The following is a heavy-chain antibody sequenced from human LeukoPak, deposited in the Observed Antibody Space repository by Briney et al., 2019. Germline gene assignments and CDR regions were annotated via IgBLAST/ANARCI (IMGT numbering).Heavy chain of an antibody. CDR3: AKGADYDFWSGFDY. D-gene: IGHD3-3*01. J-gene: IGHJ4*02. CDR1: GFTFSSYA. V-gene: IGHV3-23*01. Sequence: GASLRLSCAASGFTFSSYAMSWVRQAPGKGLEWVSAISDSGGSTYYADSVKGRFTISRDNSKNTLYLQMNSLRAEDTAVYYCAKGADYDFWSGFDYWGQGTLVTVSS. CDR2: ISDSGGST.